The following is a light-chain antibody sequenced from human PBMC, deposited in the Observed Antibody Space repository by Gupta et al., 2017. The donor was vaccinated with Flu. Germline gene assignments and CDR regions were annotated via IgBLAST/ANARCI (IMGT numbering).Light chain of an antibody. Sequence: SAAPGQKVTISCSGSNSNIGNNFVSWYQQLPGTAPKLLIYDNNKRPSGIPDRFSGSKSGTSATLGITGLQTGDEADYFCPTWDNNLRGVFGG. V-gene: IGLV1-51*01. CDR1: NSNIGNNF. CDR3: PTWDNNLRGV. J-gene: IGLJ2*01. CDR2: DNN.